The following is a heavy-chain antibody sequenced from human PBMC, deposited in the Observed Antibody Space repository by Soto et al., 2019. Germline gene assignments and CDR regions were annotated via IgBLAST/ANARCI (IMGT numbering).Heavy chain of an antibody. J-gene: IGHJ4*02. V-gene: IGHV3-23*01. CDR2: IGGSGGST. Sequence: DVQLLESGGDLVQPGGSLRLSCIASGFTFRNYAMAWVRQAPGEDLEWVSAIGGSGGSTYYADSVKGRFTISRDNSKNTLYLQMNSLRAEDTAVYYCAKDRIVGATFDYWGQGTLVTVSS. CDR1: GFTFRNYA. D-gene: IGHD1-26*01. CDR3: AKDRIVGATFDY.